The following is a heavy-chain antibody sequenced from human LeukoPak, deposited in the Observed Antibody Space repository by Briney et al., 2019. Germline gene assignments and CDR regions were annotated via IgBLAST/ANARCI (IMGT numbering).Heavy chain of an antibody. CDR1: GYTFTSYY. CDR3: ASTRYDSSGYYSFDY. CDR2: INPSGGST. Sequence: ASVKVSCKASGYTFTSYYMHWVRQAPGQGLEWMGVINPSGGSTSYAQKFQGRVTMTRDTSTSTVYMELSSLRSEDTAVYYCASTRYDSSGYYSFDYWGQGTLVTVSS. V-gene: IGHV1-46*01. J-gene: IGHJ4*02. D-gene: IGHD3-22*01.